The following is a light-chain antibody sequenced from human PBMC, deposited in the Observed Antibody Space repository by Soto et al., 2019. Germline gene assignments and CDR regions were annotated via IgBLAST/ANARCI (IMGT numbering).Light chain of an antibody. J-gene: IGLJ3*02. V-gene: IGLV2-8*01. Sequence: QSALTQSPSASGSPGQSVTISCTGTSSDVGNYKYVSWYQQHPGKAPKLMIYEVSKRPSGVTDRFSVSKSGNTASLTVSGLQAEYEADYYFSSYAGSNNWVFGGGTKLTVL. CDR1: SSDVGNYKY. CDR3: SSYAGSNNWV. CDR2: EVS.